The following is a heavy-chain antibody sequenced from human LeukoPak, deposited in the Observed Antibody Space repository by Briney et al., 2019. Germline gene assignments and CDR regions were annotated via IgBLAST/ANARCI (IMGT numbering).Heavy chain of an antibody. CDR3: ARDLGYGGNDAFDI. CDR2: IYYSGST. V-gene: IGHV4-31*03. Sequence: SETLSLTCTVSGGSISSGGYYWSWIRQHPGKGLEWIGYIYYSGSTYYNPSLKSRVTISVDTSKNQFSLKLSSVTAADTAVYYCARDLGYGGNDAFDIWGQGTMVTISS. J-gene: IGHJ3*02. D-gene: IGHD4-23*01. CDR1: GGSISSGGYY.